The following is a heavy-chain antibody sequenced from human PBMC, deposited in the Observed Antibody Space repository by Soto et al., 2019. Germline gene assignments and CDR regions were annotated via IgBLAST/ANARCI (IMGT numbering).Heavy chain of an antibody. Sequence: QVQLVESGGGVVQPGRSLRLSCAASGFTFSNYALNWVRQAPGKGLEWVAVISYDRVHKYYADSVKGRFTISRDNPKNTVYLQMDSLRPDDTATYYCARALSGTVTHYTTDFWGQGTLVIVSS. J-gene: IGHJ4*02. V-gene: IGHV3-30-3*01. D-gene: IGHD4-17*01. CDR2: ISYDRVHK. CDR1: GFTFSNYA. CDR3: ARALSGTVTHYTTDF.